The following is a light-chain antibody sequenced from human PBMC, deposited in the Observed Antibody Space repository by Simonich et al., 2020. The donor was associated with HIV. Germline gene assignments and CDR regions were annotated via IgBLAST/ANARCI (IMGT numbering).Light chain of an antibody. V-gene: IGLV1-47*01. Sequence: QSVLTQPPSASGTPGQRVTISCSGSSSNIGSKIVNWYPKPPGTAPKLLIYRNNKRPSGVPDRSSGSKSGTSASLAISGLRSEDEADYFCAAWDDSLSGLWVFGGGAKLTVL. J-gene: IGLJ3*02. CDR3: AAWDDSLSGLWV. CDR2: RNN. CDR1: SSNIGSKI.